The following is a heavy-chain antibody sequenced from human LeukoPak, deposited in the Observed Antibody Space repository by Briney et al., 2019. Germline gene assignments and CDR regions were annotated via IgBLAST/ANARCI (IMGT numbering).Heavy chain of an antibody. J-gene: IGHJ3*02. CDR3: AKDQVTYDFWSGYYRVRAIGAFDI. CDR2: ISGSGGST. D-gene: IGHD3-3*01. Sequence: GGSLRLSCAASGFTFSSYAMSWVRQAPGKGLEWVSAISGSGGSTYYADSVKGRFTISRDNSKNTLYLQMNSLRAEDTAVYYCAKDQVTYDFWSGYYRVRAIGAFDIWGQGTMVTVSS. CDR1: GFTFSSYA. V-gene: IGHV3-23*01.